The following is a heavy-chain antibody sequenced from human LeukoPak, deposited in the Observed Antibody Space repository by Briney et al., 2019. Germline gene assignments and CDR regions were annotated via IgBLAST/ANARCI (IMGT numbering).Heavy chain of an antibody. CDR2: IYPGDSDT. J-gene: IGHJ4*02. CDR1: GYSFTSYW. CDR3: ARLTTVTTSGSFDY. Sequence: GESLKISWKGSGYSFTSYWIGWGRQMPGKSLEWMGIIYPGDSDTRYSPSFQGQVTISADKSISTAYLQWSSLKASDTAMYYCARLTTVTTSGSFDYWGQGTLVTVSS. V-gene: IGHV5-51*01. D-gene: IGHD4-11*01.